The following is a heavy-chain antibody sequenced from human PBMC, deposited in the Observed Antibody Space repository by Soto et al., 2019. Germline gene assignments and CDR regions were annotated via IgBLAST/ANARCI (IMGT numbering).Heavy chain of an antibody. D-gene: IGHD3-22*01. Sequence: QVQLVQSGAELRKPGASVKVSCKASGYSFSSYGINWVRQAPGQGLEWMGWINTYNGNINYAQKFEDRVTMTTATSTNTVYMGLRSLKSDDTALDYCARYILRGYDSSGFYSWGQGTLVTVSS. J-gene: IGHJ4*02. CDR1: GYSFSSYG. V-gene: IGHV1-18*01. CDR3: ARYILRGYDSSGFYS. CDR2: INTYNGNI.